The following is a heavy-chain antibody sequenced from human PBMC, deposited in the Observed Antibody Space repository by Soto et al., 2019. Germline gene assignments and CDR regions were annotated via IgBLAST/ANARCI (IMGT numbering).Heavy chain of an antibody. Sequence: PGESLKISCKGSGYSFTSYWIGWVRQMPGKGLEWMGIIYPGDSDTRYSPSFQGQVTISADKSISTAYLQWSSLKASDTAMYYCARIYYYDSSGYYSMVHAFDIWGQGTMVTVSS. D-gene: IGHD3-22*01. J-gene: IGHJ3*02. CDR2: IYPGDSDT. CDR3: ARIYYYDSSGYYSMVHAFDI. V-gene: IGHV5-51*01. CDR1: GYSFTSYW.